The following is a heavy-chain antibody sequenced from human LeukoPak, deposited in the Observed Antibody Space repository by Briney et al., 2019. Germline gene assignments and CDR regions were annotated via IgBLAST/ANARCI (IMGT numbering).Heavy chain of an antibody. CDR1: GYSISSGYY. J-gene: IGHJ4*02. V-gene: IGHV4-38-2*02. CDR2: IYHSGST. CDR3: AREGNGYCSGGSCYPTDY. D-gene: IGHD2-15*01. Sequence: SETLSLTCTVSGYSISSGYYWGWIRQPPGKGLEWIGSIYHSGSTYYNPSLKSRVTISVDTSKNQFSLKLSSVTAADTAVYYCAREGNGYCSGGSCYPTDYWGQGTLVTVSS.